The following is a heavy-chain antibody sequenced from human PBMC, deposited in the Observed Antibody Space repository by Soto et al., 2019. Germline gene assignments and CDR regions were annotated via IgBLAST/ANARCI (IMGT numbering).Heavy chain of an antibody. Sequence: SGPTLVNPTQTLTLTCTFSGFSLSTSGVGVGWICQPPGKALEWLVLIYWNDDKRYSPSLKSRLPITKDTSKNQVVLTMTNMDPVDTATYYCAHRPDYEGPENYSYGMDVWGQGTTVTVSS. J-gene: IGHJ6*02. V-gene: IGHV2-5*01. D-gene: IGHD3-16*01. CDR2: IYWNDDK. CDR3: AHRPDYEGPENYSYGMDV. CDR1: GFSLSTSGVG.